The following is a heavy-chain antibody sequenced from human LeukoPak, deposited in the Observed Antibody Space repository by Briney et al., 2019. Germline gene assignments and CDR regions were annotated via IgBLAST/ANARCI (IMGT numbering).Heavy chain of an antibody. Sequence: GGSLRLSYAASGFTFSSYNMNWVRQAPGKGLEWVSFISSSSSTISYADSVKGRFTISRDNAKNPLYLQMNSLRAEDTAVYYCAELGITMIGGVWGKGTTVTISS. J-gene: IGHJ6*04. CDR1: GFTFSSYN. D-gene: IGHD3-10*02. V-gene: IGHV3-48*01. CDR3: AELGITMIGGV. CDR2: ISSSSSTI.